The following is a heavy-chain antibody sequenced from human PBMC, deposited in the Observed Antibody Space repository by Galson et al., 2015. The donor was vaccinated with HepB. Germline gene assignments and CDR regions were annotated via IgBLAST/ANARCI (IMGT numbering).Heavy chain of an antibody. V-gene: IGHV5-10-1*01. CDR1: GYDFPSYW. Sequence: QSGAEVKKPGESLRISCKGFGYDFPSYWISWLRQMPGRGLEWMGRIDPRDSYIIYSPSFQGHVTISVDKSINTAYVQWNSLMASDTAMYFCARHPSQAFDIWGQGTMVTVSS. CDR2: IDPRDSYI. J-gene: IGHJ3*02. CDR3: ARHPSQAFDI.